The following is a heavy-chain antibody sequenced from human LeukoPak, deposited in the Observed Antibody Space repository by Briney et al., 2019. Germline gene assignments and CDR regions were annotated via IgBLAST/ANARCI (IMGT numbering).Heavy chain of an antibody. V-gene: IGHV3-20*01. CDR2: INWNGDST. J-gene: IGHJ4*02. CDR1: GFTFDDYG. CDR3: ARAGLTGSPLVDY. Sequence: GGSLRLSCEASGFTFDDYGMSWVRQVPGKGLEWVSGINWNGDSTGNADSVKGRFTISRDNAKNSLFLQMNSLRAEDTALYHCARAGLTGSPLVDYWGQGTLVTVSS. D-gene: IGHD1-14*01.